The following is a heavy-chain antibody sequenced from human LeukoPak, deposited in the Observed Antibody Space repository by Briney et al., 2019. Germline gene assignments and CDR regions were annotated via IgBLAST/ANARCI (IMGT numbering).Heavy chain of an antibody. CDR2: IYTSGSA. V-gene: IGHV4-4*07. J-gene: IGHJ6*03. CDR1: GGSISSYY. CDR3: ARGYNWGSPTRNFYYLDV. D-gene: IGHD7-27*01. Sequence: PSETLSLTCTVSGGSISSYYWSWIRQPAGKGLEWIGRIYTSGSANYNPSLKSRVTMSVDTSKNQFSLKLRSVTAADTAVYYCARGYNWGSPTRNFYYLDVWGKGTTVTVSS.